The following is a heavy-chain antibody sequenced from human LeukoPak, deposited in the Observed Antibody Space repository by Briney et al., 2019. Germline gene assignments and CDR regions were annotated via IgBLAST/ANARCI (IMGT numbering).Heavy chain of an antibody. D-gene: IGHD2-15*01. CDR1: LGSHSSYS. CDR2: IYTRGST. J-gene: IGHJ5*02. CDR3: AREAPGYCSGGSCYRKNDWFDP. V-gene: IGHV4-4*07. Sequence: SETLSLTRTDSLGSHSSYSWSWMRPPAGKGREGIGRIYTRGSTNYNPSLQSRVTMPVDTSKNQFSLKLSSVTAADTAVYYCAREAPGYCSGGSCYRKNDWFDPWGQGTLVTVSS.